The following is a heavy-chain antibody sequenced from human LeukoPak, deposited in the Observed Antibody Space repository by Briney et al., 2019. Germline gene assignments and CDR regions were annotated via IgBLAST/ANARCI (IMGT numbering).Heavy chain of an antibody. J-gene: IGHJ4*02. CDR1: GYTFTGYY. CDR2: INPTGGST. V-gene: IGHV1-46*01. CDR3: VRTAARRFDY. Sequence: GASVKVSCKASGYTFTGYYMHWVRQAPGQGLEWMGIINPTGGSTTYAQKFQGRVTMTRDTSTSTVYMELSSLRSDDTAVYYCVRTAARRFDYWGQGTLVTVSS. D-gene: IGHD6-6*01.